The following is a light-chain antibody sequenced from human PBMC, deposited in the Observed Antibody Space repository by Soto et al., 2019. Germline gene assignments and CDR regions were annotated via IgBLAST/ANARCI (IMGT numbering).Light chain of an antibody. Sequence: QSALTQPRSVSGSPGQAVTISCTGSSSDVGGYDFVSWYQQHTGKAPKLMISDVSARPSGVPDRFSGSKSANTASLTISGLQAEDEDYYYCCSYAGTYPVVFGGGTKLTVL. CDR3: CSYAGTYPVV. CDR2: DVS. V-gene: IGLV2-11*01. CDR1: SSDVGGYDF. J-gene: IGLJ3*02.